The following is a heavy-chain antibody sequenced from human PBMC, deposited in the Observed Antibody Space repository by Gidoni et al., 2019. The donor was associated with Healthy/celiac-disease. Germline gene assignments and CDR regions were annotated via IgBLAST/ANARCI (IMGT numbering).Heavy chain of an antibody. CDR3: ATHLIQLWFRGVFGWFDP. Sequence: QLQLQESGPGLVKPSETLSLTCTVSGGSISSSSYYWGWTRQPPGKGLEWIGSIYYSGSTYYNPSLKSRVTISVDTSKNQFSLKLSSVTAADTAVYYWATHLIQLWFRGVFGWFDPWGQGTLVTVSS. J-gene: IGHJ5*02. CDR2: IYYSGST. V-gene: IGHV4-39*01. CDR1: GGSISSSSYY. D-gene: IGHD5-18*01.